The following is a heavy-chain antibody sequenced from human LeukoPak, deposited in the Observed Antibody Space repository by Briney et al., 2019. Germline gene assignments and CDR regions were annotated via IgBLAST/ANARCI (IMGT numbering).Heavy chain of an antibody. CDR2: TRNKANSYTT. CDR1: GFTFSDHY. J-gene: IGHJ3*02. D-gene: IGHD7-27*01. Sequence: GGSLRLSCAASGFTFSDHYMDWVRQAPGKGLEWVGRTRNKANSYTTEYAASVKGRFTIARDDSKNSLYLQMNSLKTEDTAVYYCARDRPGDVAFDIWGQGTMVTVSS. V-gene: IGHV3-72*01. CDR3: ARDRPGDVAFDI.